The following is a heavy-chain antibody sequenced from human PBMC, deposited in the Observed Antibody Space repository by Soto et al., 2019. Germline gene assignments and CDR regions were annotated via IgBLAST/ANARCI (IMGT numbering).Heavy chain of an antibody. Sequence: WGSLRLSCAASGFIFSDHYIDFFRQAPGKGLEWVGRVRNKVNSYITDHAASVRGRFTISRDDSRDSLYLQMNSLKIEDTAVYYCARSMGTSFDYWGQGTLVTVSS. CDR2: VRNKVNSYIT. CDR3: ARSMGTSFDY. V-gene: IGHV3-72*01. J-gene: IGHJ4*02. CDR1: GFIFSDHY. D-gene: IGHD2-8*01.